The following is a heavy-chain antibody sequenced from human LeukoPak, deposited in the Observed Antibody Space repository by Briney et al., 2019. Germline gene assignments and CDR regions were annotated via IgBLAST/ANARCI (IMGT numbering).Heavy chain of an antibody. CDR2: ISSNSRAT. CDR1: GFTFSDYY. Sequence: GGSLRLSCAASGFTFSDYYMSWVRQAPGKGLEWVSYISSNSRATYYADSVRGRFTISRDNAKNSLYLQMNSLRAEDTALYYCASQWELHPAFWGQGTLVTVSS. J-gene: IGHJ4*02. D-gene: IGHD1-26*01. V-gene: IGHV3-11*06. CDR3: ASQWELHPAF.